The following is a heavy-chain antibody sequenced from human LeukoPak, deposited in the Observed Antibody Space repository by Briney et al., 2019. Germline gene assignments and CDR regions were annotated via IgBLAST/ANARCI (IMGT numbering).Heavy chain of an antibody. Sequence: SETLSLTCIVSGYSISNDYYWGWVRQPPGKGLEWIGSVYHTGSPYYNPSLKSRVTISVDTSKNHLSLRLRSVTAADTAVYYCARDSRGYYYAQLDYWGQGTLVTVSS. CDR1: GYSISNDYY. CDR2: VYHTGSP. V-gene: IGHV4-38-2*02. D-gene: IGHD3-22*01. CDR3: ARDSRGYYYAQLDY. J-gene: IGHJ4*02.